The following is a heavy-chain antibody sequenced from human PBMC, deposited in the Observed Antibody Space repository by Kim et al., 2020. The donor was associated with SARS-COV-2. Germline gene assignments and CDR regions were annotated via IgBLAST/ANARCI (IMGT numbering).Heavy chain of an antibody. CDR2: INPSGGST. V-gene: IGHV1-46*01. Sequence: ASVKVSCKASGYTFTSYYMLWVRQAPGQGLEWMGIINPSGGSTSYAQKFQGRVTMTRDTSTSTVYMELSSLRSEDTAVYYCARTVGSPYYYDSSGYLNWFDPWGQGTLVTVSS. CDR3: ARTVGSPYYYDSSGYLNWFDP. J-gene: IGHJ5*02. D-gene: IGHD3-22*01. CDR1: GYTFTSYY.